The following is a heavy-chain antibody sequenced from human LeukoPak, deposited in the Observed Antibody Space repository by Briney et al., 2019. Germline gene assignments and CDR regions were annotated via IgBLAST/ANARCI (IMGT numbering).Heavy chain of an antibody. V-gene: IGHV3-30*18. D-gene: IGHD6-13*01. CDR2: ISYDVSNK. J-gene: IGHJ4*02. CDR1: GFTFSTYG. Sequence: PGGSLRLSCAASGFTFSTYGIHWVRQAPGKGLEWVAVISYDVSNKYYADSVKGRFTISRDNPKNTLYLQMNSLRPEDTAVYYCAKGGCSSSWYGGLFDSWGQGTLVTVSS. CDR3: AKGGCSSSWYGGLFDS.